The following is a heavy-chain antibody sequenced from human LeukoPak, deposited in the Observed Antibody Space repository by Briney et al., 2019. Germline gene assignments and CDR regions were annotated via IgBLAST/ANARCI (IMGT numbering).Heavy chain of an antibody. J-gene: IGHJ4*02. CDR3: ARVRTPYGSGSYYNVEVYFDY. Sequence: PSETLSLTCVVSGGSISSGGYSWNWIRQPPGKGLEWIGYIYNSGTTSYNPSLKSRVTMSVDTSKNQFSLKLSSVTAADTAVYYCARVRTPYGSGSYYNVEVYFDYWGQGTLVTVSS. CDR2: IYNSGTT. CDR1: GGSISSGGYS. V-gene: IGHV4-30-4*07. D-gene: IGHD3-10*01.